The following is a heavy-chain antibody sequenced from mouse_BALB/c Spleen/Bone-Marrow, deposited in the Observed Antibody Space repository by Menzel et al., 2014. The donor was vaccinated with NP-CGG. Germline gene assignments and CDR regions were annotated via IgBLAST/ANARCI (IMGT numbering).Heavy chain of an antibody. CDR3: ASSAYS. J-gene: IGHJ3*01. Sequence: EVQLQESGAELVKPGASVKLSCTASGFNIKDTYMHWVKQRPEQGLEWIGRIDPANGNTKYDPKFQGKATITADTSSNTAYLQLSSLTAEDTAVYYCASSAYSWGQGTLVTVSA. CDR1: GFNIKDTY. CDR2: IDPANGNT. V-gene: IGHV14-3*02. D-gene: IGHD2-10*01.